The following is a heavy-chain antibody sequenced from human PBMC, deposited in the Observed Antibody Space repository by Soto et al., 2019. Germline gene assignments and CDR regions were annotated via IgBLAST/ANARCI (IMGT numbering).Heavy chain of an antibody. J-gene: IGHJ5*02. CDR2: IDPSDSYT. CDR1: GYSFTSYW. CDR3: ARGSSGYPLDNNWFDP. D-gene: IGHD6-19*01. Sequence: PGESLKISCKGSGYSFTSYWISWVRQMPGKGLEWMGRIDPSDSYTNYSPSFQGHVTISADKSISTAYLQWSSLKASDTAMYYCARGSSGYPLDNNWFDPWGQGTLVTVSS. V-gene: IGHV5-10-1*01.